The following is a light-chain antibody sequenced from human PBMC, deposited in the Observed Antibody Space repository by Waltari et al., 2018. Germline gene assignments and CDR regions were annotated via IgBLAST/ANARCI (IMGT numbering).Light chain of an antibody. CDR3: AAWDDSLNGVV. J-gene: IGLJ2*01. CDR1: SSNIGSNP. CDR2: SNN. V-gene: IGLV1-44*01. Sequence: QSVLTQPPSASGTPGQRVTISCSGSSSNIGSNPVTWYQRLPGAAPKRLVYSNNQRPSGVPDRFAGSKSGTSASLAISGLQSEDEADYYCAAWDDSLNGVVFGGGTKLTVL.